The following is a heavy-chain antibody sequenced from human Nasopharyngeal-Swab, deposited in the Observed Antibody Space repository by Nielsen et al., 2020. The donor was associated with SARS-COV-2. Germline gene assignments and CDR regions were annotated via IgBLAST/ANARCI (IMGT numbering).Heavy chain of an antibody. V-gene: IGHV1-69*13. D-gene: IGHD6-13*01. CDR1: GGTFSSYA. CDR3: ARFRLAAGTSDY. Sequence: SVKVSCKASGGTFSSYAISWVRQAPGQGLEWMGGIIPIFGTENYAQKFQGRVTITADESTSTAYMELSSLRSEDTAVYYCARFRLAAGTSDYWGQGTLVTVSS. J-gene: IGHJ4*02. CDR2: IIPIFGTE.